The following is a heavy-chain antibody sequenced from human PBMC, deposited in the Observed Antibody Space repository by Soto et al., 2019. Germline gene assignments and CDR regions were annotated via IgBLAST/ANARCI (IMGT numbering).Heavy chain of an antibody. CDR2: IYPGDSDT. J-gene: IGHJ5*02. Sequence: PGEPLKISCKGSGYSFTSYWIGWVRQMPGKGLEWMGIIYPGDSDTRYSPSFQGQVTISADKSISTAYLQWSSLKASDTAMYYCARLFSGSYYGNNWFDPWGQGTLVTVSS. CDR3: ARLFSGSYYGNNWFDP. V-gene: IGHV5-51*01. CDR1: GYSFTSYW. D-gene: IGHD1-26*01.